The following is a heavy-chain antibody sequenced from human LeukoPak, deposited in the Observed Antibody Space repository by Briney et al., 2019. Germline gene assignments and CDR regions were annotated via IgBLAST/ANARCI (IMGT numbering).Heavy chain of an antibody. J-gene: IGHJ4*02. CDR3: AKDWGYCGGDCYPYYFDY. Sequence: PGGSLRLSCAASGFTSSSYAMSWVRQAPGKGLEWVSAISGSGGSTYYADSVKGRFTISRDNSKNTLYLQMNSLRAEDTAVYYCAKDWGYCGGDCYPYYFDYWGQGTLVTVSS. CDR2: ISGSGGST. V-gene: IGHV3-23*01. D-gene: IGHD2-21*02. CDR1: GFTSSSYA.